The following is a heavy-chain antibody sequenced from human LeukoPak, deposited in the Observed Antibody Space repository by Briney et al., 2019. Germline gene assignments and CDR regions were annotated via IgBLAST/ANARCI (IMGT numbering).Heavy chain of an antibody. CDR3: ARGGDDYGDSSPFDY. J-gene: IGHJ4*02. V-gene: IGHV3-23*01. CDR1: GFTFSSYA. Sequence: GGSLRLSCAASGFTFSSYAMSWVRQAPGKGLEWVSAISGSGGSTYYADSVKGRFTISRDNSKNTLYLQMNSLRAEDTAVYYCARGGDDYGDSSPFDYWGQGTLVTVSS. D-gene: IGHD4-17*01. CDR2: ISGSGGST.